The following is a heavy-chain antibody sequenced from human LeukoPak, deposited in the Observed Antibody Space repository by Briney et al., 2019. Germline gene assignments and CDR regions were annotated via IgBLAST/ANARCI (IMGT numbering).Heavy chain of an antibody. CDR2: IYYSGST. J-gene: IGHJ4*02. Sequence: PSETLSLTCTVSGGSISSYYWSWIRQPPGKGLEWIGYIYYSGSTNYNPSLKSRVTISVDTSKNQFSLKLSSVTAADTAVYYCARDSSDTAMVASDYWGQGTLVTVSS. D-gene: IGHD5-18*01. CDR3: ARDSSDTAMVASDY. CDR1: GGSISSYY. V-gene: IGHV4-59*01.